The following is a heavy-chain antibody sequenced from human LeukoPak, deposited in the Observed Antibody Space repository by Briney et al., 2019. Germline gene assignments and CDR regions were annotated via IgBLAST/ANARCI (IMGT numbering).Heavy chain of an antibody. D-gene: IGHD4-23*01. V-gene: IGHV3-7*01. J-gene: IGHJ4*02. CDR2: IKQDGSEK. CDR1: GFTFSSYW. CDR3: AKDSRVGGSRIDY. Sequence: GGSLRLSCAASGFTFSSYWMSWVRQAPGKGLEWVANIKQDGSEKYYVDSVKGRFTISRDNAKNSLYLQMNSLRAEDTAVYYCAKDSRVGGSRIDYWGQGTLVTVSS.